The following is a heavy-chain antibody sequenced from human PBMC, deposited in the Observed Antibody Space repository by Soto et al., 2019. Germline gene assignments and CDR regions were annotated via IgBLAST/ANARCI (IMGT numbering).Heavy chain of an antibody. CDR2: ISYDGNVA. CDR1: GFTFSNYG. D-gene: IGHD1-1*01. Sequence: QVQLVESGGGVVQPGRSLRLSCAASGFTFSNYGMHWVRQAPGKGLEWVIVISYDGNVAYYADSVKGRFTISRDNSTNTLYLQMNSLRTEDTAMYYCAKEGPITNWYFDYWGPGTLVTVSS. J-gene: IGHJ4*02. V-gene: IGHV3-30*18. CDR3: AKEGPITNWYFDY.